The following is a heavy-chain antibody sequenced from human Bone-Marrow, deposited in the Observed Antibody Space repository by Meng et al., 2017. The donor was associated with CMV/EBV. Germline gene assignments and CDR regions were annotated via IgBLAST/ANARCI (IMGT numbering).Heavy chain of an antibody. D-gene: IGHD3-16*01. Sequence: SCQASGYPFTGPFMHWVRQAPGQGLEWMGWINPKNGGTNYAQKFQGRVTMTRDTSISTAYMELNYLTSDDTAVYYCARGTGGSWFDYWGQGTLVTVSS. J-gene: IGHJ4*02. V-gene: IGHV1-2*02. CDR3: ARGTGGSWFDY. CDR1: GYPFTGPF. CDR2: INPKNGGT.